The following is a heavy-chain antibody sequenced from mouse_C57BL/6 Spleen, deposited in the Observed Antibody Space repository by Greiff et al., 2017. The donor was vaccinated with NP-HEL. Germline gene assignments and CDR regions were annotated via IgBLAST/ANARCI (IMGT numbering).Heavy chain of an antibody. D-gene: IGHD1-1*01. Sequence: EVQLQQSGPELVKPGASVKMSCKASGYTFTDYNMHWVKQSHGKSLEWIGYINPNNGGTSYNQKFKGKATLTVNKSSSTAYMELRSLTSEDSAVYYCARGLRSLYYFDYWGQGTTLTVSS. V-gene: IGHV1-22*01. CDR2: INPNNGGT. CDR1: GYTFTDYN. CDR3: ARGLRSLYYFDY. J-gene: IGHJ2*01.